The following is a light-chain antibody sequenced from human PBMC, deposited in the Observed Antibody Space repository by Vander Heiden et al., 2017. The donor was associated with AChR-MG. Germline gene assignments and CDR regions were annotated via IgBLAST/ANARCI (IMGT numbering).Light chain of an antibody. J-gene: IGLJ2*01. CDR1: TSNIGSNF. CDR2: DND. CDR3: SAWDTSLSVVV. V-gene: IGLV1-51*01. Sequence: QSVLTQPPSVSAAPGQTVIISCSGSTSNIGSNFVSWCYQVPGTAPKLLIYDNDGRPSGIPDRFSASKSGTSATLDITGLQTADEADYYCSAWDTSLSVVVFGGGTKVTVL.